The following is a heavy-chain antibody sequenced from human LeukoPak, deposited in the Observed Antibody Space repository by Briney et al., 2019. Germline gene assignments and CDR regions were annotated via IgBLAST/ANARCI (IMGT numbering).Heavy chain of an antibody. D-gene: IGHD6-19*01. CDR1: GFSLSTIGGG. Sequence: SGPTLVKPKQTLPLTCTFPGFSLSTIGGGVGWILQPPGKALEWLAPIYWDDDKRYSPSLKSRLTITKDTSKNQVVLTMTNMDPVDTATYYCAHYSGYDLYSSGWYVYWGQGTLVTVSS. CDR2: IYWDDDK. CDR3: AHYSGYDLYSSGWYVY. J-gene: IGHJ4*02. V-gene: IGHV2-5*02.